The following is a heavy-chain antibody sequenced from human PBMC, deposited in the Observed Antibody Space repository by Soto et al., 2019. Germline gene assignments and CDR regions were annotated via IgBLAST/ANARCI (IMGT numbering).Heavy chain of an antibody. J-gene: IGHJ6*02. CDR2: IYPGDSDT. D-gene: IGHD6-13*01. CDR3: ARDVQQLVGTTYYYYYGMDV. V-gene: IGHV5-51*01. CDR1: GYSFTSYW. Sequence: PGESLKISCKGSGYSFTSYWIGWVRQMPGKGLEWMGIIYPGDSDTRYSPSFQGQVTISADKSISTAYLQWSSLKASDTAMYYCARDVQQLVGTTYYYYYGMDVWGQGTTVTVSS.